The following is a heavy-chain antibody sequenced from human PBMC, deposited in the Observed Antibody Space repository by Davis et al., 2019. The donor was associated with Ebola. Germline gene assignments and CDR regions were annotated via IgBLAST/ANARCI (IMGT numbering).Heavy chain of an antibody. J-gene: IGHJ4*02. CDR1: GFTFSSYG. Sequence: PGGSLRLSCAASGFTFSSYGMHWVRQAPGKGLEWVAVIWYDGSNKYYADSVKGRFTISRDNAKNSLYLQMNSLRAEDTAVYYCARDTGDDFWSGYYGYWGQGTLVTVSS. D-gene: IGHD3-3*01. CDR3: ARDTGDDFWSGYYGY. CDR2: IWYDGSNK. V-gene: IGHV3-33*01.